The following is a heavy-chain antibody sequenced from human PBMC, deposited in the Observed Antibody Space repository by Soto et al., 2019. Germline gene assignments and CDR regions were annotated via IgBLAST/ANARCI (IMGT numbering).Heavy chain of an antibody. V-gene: IGHV3-15*07. CDR1: GFTFSNAW. J-gene: IGHJ6*02. Sequence: GGSLRLSCAASGFTFSNAWMNWVRQAPWKGLEWVGRIKSKTDGGTTDYAAPVKGRFTISRDDSKNTLYLQMNSLKTEDTAVYYCTTGGGYDPRNYYGMDVWGQGTTVTVSS. D-gene: IGHD5-12*01. CDR3: TTGGGYDPRNYYGMDV. CDR2: IKSKTDGGTT.